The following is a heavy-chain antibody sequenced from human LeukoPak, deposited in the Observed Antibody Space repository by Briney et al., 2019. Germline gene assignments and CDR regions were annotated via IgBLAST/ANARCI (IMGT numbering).Heavy chain of an antibody. CDR1: GFTFSSYS. V-gene: IGHV3-21*01. Sequence: PGGSLRLSCAASGFTFSSYSRNWVRQAPGKGLEWVSSISSSSSYIYYADSVKGRFTISRDNAKNSLYLQMNSLRAEDTAVYYCASPSSGIAVAGTPHAVDIWGQGTMVTVSS. D-gene: IGHD6-19*01. J-gene: IGHJ3*02. CDR2: ISSSSSYI. CDR3: ASPSSGIAVAGTPHAVDI.